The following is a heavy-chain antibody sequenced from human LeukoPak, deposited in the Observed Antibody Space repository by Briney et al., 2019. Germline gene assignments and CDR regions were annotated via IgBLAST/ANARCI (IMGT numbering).Heavy chain of an antibody. CDR2: ISSSSSYI. CDR3: ARDRIVVVVAAIREGFDP. Sequence: GGSLRLSCAASGFTFSSYSMNWVRQAPGKGLEWASSISSSSSYIYYADSVKGRFTISRDNAKNSLYLQMNSLRAEDTAVYYCARDRIVVVVAAIREGFDPWGQGTLVTVSS. D-gene: IGHD2-15*01. J-gene: IGHJ5*02. CDR1: GFTFSSYS. V-gene: IGHV3-21*01.